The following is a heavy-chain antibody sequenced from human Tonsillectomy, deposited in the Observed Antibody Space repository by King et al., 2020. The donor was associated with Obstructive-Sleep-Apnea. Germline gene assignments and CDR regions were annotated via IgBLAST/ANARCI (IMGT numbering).Heavy chain of an antibody. D-gene: IGHD4-23*01. CDR1: GFTFSSDG. J-gene: IGHJ4*02. CDR2: IWYDGIIK. Sequence: HVQLVQSGGGVVQPGRSLRLSFAASGFTFSSDGMHWCRKAPGKGLGWVAVIWYDGIIKYYADSVKGRCTISRDNSKNTLYLQWNSLRAEDTAVYYCARSVVDGGALDYWGQGTLVTVSS. V-gene: IGHV3-33*01. CDR3: ARSVVDGGALDY.